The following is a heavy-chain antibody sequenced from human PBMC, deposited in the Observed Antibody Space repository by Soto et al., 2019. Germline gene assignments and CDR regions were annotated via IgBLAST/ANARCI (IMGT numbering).Heavy chain of an antibody. CDR3: AKSPNIAVAGTGFDS. CDR1: GGSISSYY. J-gene: IGHJ4*02. V-gene: IGHV4-59*08. D-gene: IGHD6-19*01. Sequence: SETLSLTCTVSGGSISSYYWSWIRQPPGKGLEWIGYIYYSGSTNYNPSLKSRDTKKVDTSKNQISLKMTSKTAADTAVYYCAKSPNIAVAGTGFDSWGQGTLVTVS. CDR2: IYYSGST.